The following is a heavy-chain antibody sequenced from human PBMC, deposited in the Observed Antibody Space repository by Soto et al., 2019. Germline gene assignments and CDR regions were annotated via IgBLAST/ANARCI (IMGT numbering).Heavy chain of an antibody. Sequence: SLTCAVSGGSISSSNWWSWVRQPPGKGLEWIGEIYHSGSTNYNPSLKSRVTISVDKSKNQFSLKLSSVTAADTAVYYCAREYSSGWSYYYYYYGMDVWGQGTTVTVSS. CDR3: AREYSSGWSYYYYYYGMDV. J-gene: IGHJ6*02. CDR1: GGSISSSNW. CDR2: IYHSGST. V-gene: IGHV4-4*02. D-gene: IGHD6-19*01.